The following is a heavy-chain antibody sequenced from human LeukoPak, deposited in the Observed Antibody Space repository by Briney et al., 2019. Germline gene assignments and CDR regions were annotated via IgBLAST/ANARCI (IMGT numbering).Heavy chain of an antibody. CDR1: GGSIISDSYY. J-gene: IGHJ6*03. D-gene: IGHD2-2*03. CDR3: ARDGSYYYYMDV. V-gene: IGHV4-31*11. Sequence: SETLSLTCAVYGGSIISDSYYWSWIRQHPGEGLEWIGYIYHSGSTYYNPSLKSRLTLSIDTSKNQFSLKLSSVTAADTAEYYCARDGSYYYYMDVWGKGTTVTVSS. CDR2: IYHSGST.